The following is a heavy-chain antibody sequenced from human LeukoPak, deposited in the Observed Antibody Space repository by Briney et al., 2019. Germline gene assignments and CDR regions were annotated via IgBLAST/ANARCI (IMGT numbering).Heavy chain of an antibody. D-gene: IGHD3-22*01. J-gene: IGHJ5*02. Sequence: SETLSLTCTVSGGSISSSSYYWGWIRQPPGKGLEWIGSICYSGSTYYNPSLKSRVTISVDTSKNQFSLKLSSVTAADTAVYYCARDSIDDSSGSPWGQGTLVTVSS. CDR2: ICYSGST. CDR3: ARDSIDDSSGSP. CDR1: GGSISSSSYY. V-gene: IGHV4-39*07.